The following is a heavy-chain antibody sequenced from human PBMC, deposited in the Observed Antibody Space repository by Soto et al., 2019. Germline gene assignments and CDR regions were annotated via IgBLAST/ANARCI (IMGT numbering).Heavy chain of an antibody. CDR2: LSASGATT. Sequence: EVQLLESGGGLVQPGGSLRLSCAASGFTFSTYAMTWVRQAPGKGLKWVSALSASGATTYHADPVKGRFTISRDNSENTLYLQMNSLRAEDTAVYYCAKGLSGSQYYYYGVDVWGQGTTVTVSS. D-gene: IGHD1-26*01. CDR1: GFTFSTYA. CDR3: AKGLSGSQYYYYGVDV. V-gene: IGHV3-23*01. J-gene: IGHJ6*02.